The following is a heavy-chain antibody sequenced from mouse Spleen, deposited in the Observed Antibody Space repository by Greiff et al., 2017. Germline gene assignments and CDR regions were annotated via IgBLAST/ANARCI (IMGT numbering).Heavy chain of an antibody. J-gene: IGHJ1*01. CDR3: ARYDGYYEGYFDV. D-gene: IGHD2-3*01. Sequence: QVQLQQSGPELVKPGASVKISCKASGYAFSSSWMNWVKQRPGKGLEWIGRIYPGDGDTNYNGKFKGKATLTADKSSSTAYMQLSSLTYEDSAVYYCARYDGYYEGYFDVWGAGTTVTVSS. V-gene: IGHV1-82*01. CDR1: GYAFSSSW. CDR2: IYPGDGDT.